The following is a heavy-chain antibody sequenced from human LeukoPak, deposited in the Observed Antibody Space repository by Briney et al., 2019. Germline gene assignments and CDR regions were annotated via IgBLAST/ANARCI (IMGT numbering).Heavy chain of an antibody. CDR3: ARVYGSGSYFNWFDP. Sequence: ASVKVSCKASGYTFTSYGISWVQQAPGQGLEWMGWISAYNGNTNYAQKLQGRVTMTTDTSTSTAYMELRSLRSDDTAVYYCARVYGSGSYFNWFDPWGQGTLVTVSS. V-gene: IGHV1-18*01. J-gene: IGHJ5*02. CDR2: ISAYNGNT. CDR1: GYTFTSYG. D-gene: IGHD3-10*01.